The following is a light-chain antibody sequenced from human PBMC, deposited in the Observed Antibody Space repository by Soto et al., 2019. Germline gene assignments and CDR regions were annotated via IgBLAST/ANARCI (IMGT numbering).Light chain of an antibody. CDR2: EVT. V-gene: IGLV2-8*01. J-gene: IGLJ1*01. Sequence: QSVLTQPPSASGSRGQSVTVSCTGTSSDVGGYDYVSWYQQHPGKAPKLMIYEVTKRPSGVPDRFSGSKSGNTASLTVSGLQAEDEADYYCSSYAGSTLYVFGTGTKV. CDR3: SSYAGSTLYV. CDR1: SSDVGGYDY.